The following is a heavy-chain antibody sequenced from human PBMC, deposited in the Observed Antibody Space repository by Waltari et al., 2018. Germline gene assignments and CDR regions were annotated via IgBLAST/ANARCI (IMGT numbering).Heavy chain of an antibody. CDR3: AKLGGLYASGWPDSTNYMAV. Sequence: DVQVWESGGDLVKTGGTLRLSCAAPGFTFNDDGRSGVGQVTGKGLEWVSVISSAGMTNHADSVKGRFTISTDNSKKTVFLEMNSLRPDDTAVYYCAKLGGLYASGWPDSTNYMAVWGKGTTVTVSS. V-gene: IGHV3-23*03. J-gene: IGHJ6*03. CDR2: ISSAGMT. D-gene: IGHD6-19*01. CDR1: GFTFNDDG.